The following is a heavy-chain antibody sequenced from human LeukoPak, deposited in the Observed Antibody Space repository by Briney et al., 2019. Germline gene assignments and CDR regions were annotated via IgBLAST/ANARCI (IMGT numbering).Heavy chain of an antibody. CDR2: ISAYNGNT. CDR3: ARVLVAAGPMLLDYYMDV. D-gene: IGHD6-6*01. CDR1: GYTFTSYG. Sequence: ASVKVSCKASGYTFTSYGISWVRQAPGQGLEWMGWISAYNGNTNYAQKLQGRVTMTTDTSTSTAYMELRSLRSDDTAVYYCARVLVAAGPMLLDYYMDVWGKGTTVTVSS. V-gene: IGHV1-18*01. J-gene: IGHJ6*03.